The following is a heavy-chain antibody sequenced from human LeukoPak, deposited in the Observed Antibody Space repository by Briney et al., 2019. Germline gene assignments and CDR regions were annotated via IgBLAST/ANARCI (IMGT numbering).Heavy chain of an antibody. J-gene: IGHJ4*02. V-gene: IGHV4-34*01. D-gene: IGHD2-2*01. Sequence: SETLSLTCAVYGGSFSGYYWSWIRQPPGKGLEWIGEINHSGSTNYNPSLESRVTISVDTSKNQFSLKLSSVTAADTAVYYCARLGSTSCFDYWGQGTLVTVSS. CDR3: ARLGSTSCFDY. CDR2: INHSGST. CDR1: GGSFSGYY.